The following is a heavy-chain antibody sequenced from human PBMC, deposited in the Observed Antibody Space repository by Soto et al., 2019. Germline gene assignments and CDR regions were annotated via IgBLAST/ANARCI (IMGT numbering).Heavy chain of an antibody. V-gene: IGHV1-2*04. CDR1: GYTFTGYY. D-gene: IGHD6-13*01. CDR2: INPNSGGT. CDR3: ARDPIVPHRRAAGIDHYGMDV. J-gene: IGHJ6*02. Sequence: ASVKVSCKASGYTFTGYYMHWVRQAPGQGLEWMGWINPNSGGTNYAQKFQGWVTMTRDTSISTAYMELSRLRSDDTAVYYFARDPIVPHRRAAGIDHYGMDVWGQGTTVTVSS.